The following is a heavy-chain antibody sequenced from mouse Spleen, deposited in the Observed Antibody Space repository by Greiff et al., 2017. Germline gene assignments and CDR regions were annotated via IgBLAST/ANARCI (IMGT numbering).Heavy chain of an antibody. D-gene: IGHD2-1*01. Sequence: EVKLMESGGGLVKPGGSLKLSCAASGFTFSDYGMHWVRQAPEKGLEWVAYISSGSSTIYYADTLKGRFTISRDNAKNTLFLQMTSLRSEDTAMYYCARGRIYYGTWFAYWGQGTLVTVSA. CDR3: ARGRIYYGTWFAY. J-gene: IGHJ3*01. CDR2: ISSGSSTI. V-gene: IGHV5-17*01. CDR1: GFTFSDYG.